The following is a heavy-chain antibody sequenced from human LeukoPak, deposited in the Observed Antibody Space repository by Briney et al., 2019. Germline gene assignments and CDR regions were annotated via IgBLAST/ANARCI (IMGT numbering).Heavy chain of an antibody. Sequence: GGSLRLSCAASGFTFSSYAMSWVRQAPGKGLEWVSAISGSGGSTYYADSVKGRFTISRDNSKNTQYLQMNSLRAENTAVYYCAKKPAHDYYGSGSDGPFYLDYWGQGTLVTVCS. D-gene: IGHD3-10*01. V-gene: IGHV3-23*01. CDR2: ISGSGGST. J-gene: IGHJ4*02. CDR1: GFTFSSYA. CDR3: AKKPAHDYYGSGSDGPFYLDY.